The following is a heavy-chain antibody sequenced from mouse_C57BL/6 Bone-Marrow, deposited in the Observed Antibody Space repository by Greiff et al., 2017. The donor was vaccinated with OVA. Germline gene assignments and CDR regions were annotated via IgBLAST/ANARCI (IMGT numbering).Heavy chain of an antibody. Sequence: EVKLMESGGGLVQPGGSMKLSCVASGFTFSNYWMNWVRQSPEKGLEWVAQIRLKSDNYATHYAESVKGRFTISRDDSKSSVYLQMNNLRAEDTGIYYSTGGKTVDYWGQGTTLTVSS. CDR2: IRLKSDNYAT. D-gene: IGHD3-2*01. CDR1: GFTFSNYW. V-gene: IGHV6-3*01. CDR3: TGGKTVDY. J-gene: IGHJ2*01.